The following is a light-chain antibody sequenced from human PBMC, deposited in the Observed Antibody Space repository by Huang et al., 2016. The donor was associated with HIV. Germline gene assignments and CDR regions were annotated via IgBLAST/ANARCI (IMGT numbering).Light chain of an antibody. CDR2: DAS. Sequence: TQSPVTLSVSPGERVTLACRASQGIGNKLAWSQLKPGQAPRLLIFDASYRATDIPARFSGGGSEIDFTLTISDLQSEDSAVYYCQQYNRWPRTFGQGTKVDIK. CDR1: QGIGNK. CDR3: QQYNRWPRT. V-gene: IGKV3-15*01. J-gene: IGKJ2*01.